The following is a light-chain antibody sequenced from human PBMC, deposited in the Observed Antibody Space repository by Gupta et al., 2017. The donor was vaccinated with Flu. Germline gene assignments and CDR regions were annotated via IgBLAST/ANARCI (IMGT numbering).Light chain of an antibody. CDR2: SNN. V-gene: IGLV1-44*01. CDR3: AAWDDSLNGVV. J-gene: IGLJ2*01. CDR1: SSNIGSNT. Sequence: QSALPQPHSAPGTPGSGVTISSSGSSSNIGSNTVNWYQQLPGTAPKLLIYSNNQRPSGVPDRFSGSKSGTSASLAISGLQSEDEADYYCAAWDDSLNGVVFGGGTKLTVL.